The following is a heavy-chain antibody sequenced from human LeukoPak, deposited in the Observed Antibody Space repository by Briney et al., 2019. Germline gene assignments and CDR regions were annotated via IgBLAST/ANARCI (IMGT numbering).Heavy chain of an antibody. V-gene: IGHV3-53*01. D-gene: IGHD3-22*01. J-gene: IGHJ6*03. CDR3: ARVVGHYDSSGYYYAGHYYYYMDV. CDR2: IYSGGST. Sequence: GGSLRLSCAASGFTVSSNYMSWVRQAPGKGLEWVSVIYSGGSTYYADSVKGRFTISRDNSKNTLYLQMNSLRAEDTAVYYCARVVGHYDSSGYYYAGHYYYYMDVWGKGTTVTVSS. CDR1: GFTVSSNY.